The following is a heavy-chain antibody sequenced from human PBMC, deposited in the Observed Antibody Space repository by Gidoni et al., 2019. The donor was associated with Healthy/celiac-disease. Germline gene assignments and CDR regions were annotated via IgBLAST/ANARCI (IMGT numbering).Heavy chain of an antibody. V-gene: IGHV3-48*03. D-gene: IGHD3-10*01. Sequence: EVQLVESGGGLVQPGGSLRLSCAASGFTFSSYEMNWVRQAPGKGLGWVSYISSVVSTIYSADSVKGRLTISRENAKNSLYLQMNSLKAEDTVVYYCVREGRGGDYWGQGTLVTVSS. CDR2: ISSVVSTI. CDR1: GFTFSSYE. CDR3: VREGRGGDY. J-gene: IGHJ4*02.